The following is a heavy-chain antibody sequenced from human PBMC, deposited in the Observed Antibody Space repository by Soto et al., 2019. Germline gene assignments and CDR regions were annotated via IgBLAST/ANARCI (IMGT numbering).Heavy chain of an antibody. CDR2: IDPSDSYT. V-gene: IGHV5-10-1*01. D-gene: IGHD1-26*01. CDR3: ARQVGWELLYYYYGMDV. CDR1: GYSFTSYW. Sequence: GESLKISCKGSGYSFTSYWISWVRQMPGEGLEWMGRIDPSDSYTNYSPSFQGHVTISADKSISTAYLQWSSLKASDTAMYYCARQVGWELLYYYYGMDVWGQGTTVTVSS. J-gene: IGHJ6*02.